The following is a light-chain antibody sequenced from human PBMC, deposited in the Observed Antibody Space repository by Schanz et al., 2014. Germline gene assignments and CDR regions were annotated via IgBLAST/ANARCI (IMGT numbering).Light chain of an antibody. CDR2: GAF. J-gene: IGKJ5*01. Sequence: EIVMTQSPATLSVSPGERATLSCRASQSVSSNLAWYQQKPGQAPRLLIYGAFDRATGIPDRFSGSGSGTVFTLTISRLEPEDFAVYYCQQYGSSPRTFGQGTRLEIK. CDR3: QQYGSSPRT. V-gene: IGKV3-20*01. CDR1: QSVSSN.